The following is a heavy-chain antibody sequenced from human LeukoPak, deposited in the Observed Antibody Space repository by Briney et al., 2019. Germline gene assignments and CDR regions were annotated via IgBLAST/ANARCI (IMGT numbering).Heavy chain of an antibody. J-gene: IGHJ4*02. V-gene: IGHV3-64*01. CDR2: ISSNGGST. CDR3: AREYSSSSVDY. D-gene: IGHD6-6*01. CDR1: GFTFSSYA. Sequence: GGSLRLSCAASGFTFSSYAMHWVRQAPGKGLEYVSGISSNGGSTYYANSVKGRFTISRDNSKNTLYLQMGSLRAEDMAVYYCAREYSSSSVDYWGQGTLVTVSS.